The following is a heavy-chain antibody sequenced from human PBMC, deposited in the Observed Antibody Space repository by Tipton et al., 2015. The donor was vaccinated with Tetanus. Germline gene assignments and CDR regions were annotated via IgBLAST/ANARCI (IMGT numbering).Heavy chain of an antibody. Sequence: TLSLTCAVYGGSFSGYYWSWIRQPPGKGLEWIGEINHSGSTNYNPSLKSRVTISVDTSKNQFSLKLSSVTAADTAVYYCARGGGGYYYDSSGPKGIWFDPWGQGTLVTVSS. CDR2: INHSGST. J-gene: IGHJ5*02. CDR3: ARGGGGYYYDSSGPKGIWFDP. CDR1: GGSFSGYY. V-gene: IGHV4-34*01. D-gene: IGHD3-22*01.